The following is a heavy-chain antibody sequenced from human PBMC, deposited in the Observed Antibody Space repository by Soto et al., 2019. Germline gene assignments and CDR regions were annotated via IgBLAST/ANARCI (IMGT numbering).Heavy chain of an antibody. CDR1: GFTFSSYA. CDR3: AKDWQYDYVWGTYAFGS. D-gene: IGHD3-16*01. V-gene: IGHV3-23*01. Sequence: PGGSLRLSCAASGFTFSSYAMSWLRQAPGKGLDWVSTISTSGETTYYTDSVKSRFTISRDNSQNTLYLQMNGLRAEDTAFYFCAKDWQYDYVWGTYAFGSWGQGTLVTVSS. J-gene: IGHJ4*02. CDR2: ISTSGETT.